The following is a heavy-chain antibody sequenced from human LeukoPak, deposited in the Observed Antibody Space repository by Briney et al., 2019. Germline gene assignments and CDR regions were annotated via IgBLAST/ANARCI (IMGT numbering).Heavy chain of an antibody. D-gene: IGHD3-10*01. CDR1: GFAFSTYG. CDR3: ARVGYYASGPFSYFDY. J-gene: IGHJ4*02. CDR2: ISYDGSNE. Sequence: GRSLRLSCAASGFAFSTYGMHWVRQAPGKGLEWVAVISYDGSNEYYADSVKGRFTISRDNSKNTLYLQMNSLSVEDTAVYYCARVGYYASGPFSYFDYWGQGTLVTVSS. V-gene: IGHV3-30*03.